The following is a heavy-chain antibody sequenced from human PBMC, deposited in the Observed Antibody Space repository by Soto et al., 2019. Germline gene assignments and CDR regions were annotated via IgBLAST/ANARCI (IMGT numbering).Heavy chain of an antibody. V-gene: IGHV4-59*08. CDR3: ARRIAARATYYYYMDV. J-gene: IGHJ6*03. D-gene: IGHD6-6*01. Sequence: SETLSLTCTVSGGSINSYYWSWIRQPTGKGLEWIGYIYYSGSTNYNPSLKSRVTISVDTSKNHFSLKLSSVTAADTAVYYCARRIAARATYYYYMDVWGKGTTVTVSS. CDR2: IYYSGST. CDR1: GGSINSYY.